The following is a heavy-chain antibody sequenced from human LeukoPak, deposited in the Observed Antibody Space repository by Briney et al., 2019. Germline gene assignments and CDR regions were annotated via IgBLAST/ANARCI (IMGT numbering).Heavy chain of an antibody. D-gene: IGHD6-13*01. J-gene: IGHJ4*02. CDR3: ARYIAAAGRYFDY. Sequence: SETLSLTCTVSGGSISSSSYYWGWIRQPPGKGLEWIGSIYYSGSTYYNPSLKSRVTISVGTSKNQFSLKLSSVTAADTAVYYCARYIAAAGRYFDYWGQGTLVTVSS. CDR1: GGSISSSSYY. V-gene: IGHV4-39*07. CDR2: IYYSGST.